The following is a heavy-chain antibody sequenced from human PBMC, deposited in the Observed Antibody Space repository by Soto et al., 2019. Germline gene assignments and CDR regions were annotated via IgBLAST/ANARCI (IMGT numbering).Heavy chain of an antibody. J-gene: IGHJ6*02. CDR3: ARGEQLNNVVLVADIPSYYYYGMDV. D-gene: IGHD2-15*01. CDR1: GGTFSSYA. Sequence: QVQLVQSGAEVKKPGSSVKVSCKASGGTFSSYAISWVRQAPGQGLEWMGGIIPIFGTANYAQKFHGRVTITADESRSTAYMALTSLRSEDTAVYYCARGEQLNNVVLVADIPSYYYYGMDVWGQGTTVTVSS. CDR2: IIPIFGTA. V-gene: IGHV1-69*01.